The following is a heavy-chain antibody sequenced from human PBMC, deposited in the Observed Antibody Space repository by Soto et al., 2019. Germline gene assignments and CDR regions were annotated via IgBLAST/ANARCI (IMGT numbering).Heavy chain of an antibody. Sequence: SETLSLTCTVSGGSISSSSYYWCGILQPPGKGLEWIGSTYYSGSTYYNPSLKSRVTISVDTSKNQFSLKLSSVTAADTAVYYCARHKPRGSYDYWGQGTLVTVAS. CDR2: TYYSGST. V-gene: IGHV4-39*01. J-gene: IGHJ4*02. CDR1: GGSISSSSYY. D-gene: IGHD2-15*01. CDR3: ARHKPRGSYDY.